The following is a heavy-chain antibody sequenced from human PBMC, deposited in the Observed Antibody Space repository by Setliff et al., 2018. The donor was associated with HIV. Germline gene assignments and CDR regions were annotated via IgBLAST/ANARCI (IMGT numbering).Heavy chain of an antibody. Sequence: GASVKVSCKASGGTFSSYAISWVRQAPGQGLEWMGGIIPILGIANYAQKFQGRVTITADKSTSTAYMELSSLRSEDTAVYYCARKQWGSSGYYEFFQQWGQGTLVTVSS. D-gene: IGHD3-22*01. CDR1: GGTFSSYA. V-gene: IGHV1-69*10. CDR3: ARKQWGSSGYYEFFQQ. J-gene: IGHJ1*01. CDR2: IIPILGIA.